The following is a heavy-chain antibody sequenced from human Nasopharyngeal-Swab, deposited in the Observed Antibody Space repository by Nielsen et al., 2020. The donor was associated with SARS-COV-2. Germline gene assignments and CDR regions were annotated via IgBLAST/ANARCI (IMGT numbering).Heavy chain of an antibody. CDR1: GGSISSYY. D-gene: IGHD3-22*01. CDR2: IYYSGST. V-gene: IGHV4-59*06. J-gene: IGHJ3*02. CDR3: ARAPITMIVVVDAFDI. Sequence: SETLSLTCTVSGGSISSYYWSCIRQPPGKGLEWIGYIYYSGSTYYNPSLKSRVTISVDTSKNQFSLKLSSVTAADTAVYYCARAPITMIVVVDAFDIWGQGTMVTVSS.